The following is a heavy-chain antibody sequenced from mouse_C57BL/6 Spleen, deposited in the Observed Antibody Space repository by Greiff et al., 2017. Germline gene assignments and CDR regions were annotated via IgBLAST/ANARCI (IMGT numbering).Heavy chain of an antibody. V-gene: IGHV10-3*01. J-gene: IGHJ2*01. CDR1: GFTFNTYA. CDR2: IRRKSSNYAT. D-gene: IGHD2-4*01. CDR3: VREGVYYDYEDFDY. Sequence: EVHLVESGGGLVQPKGSLKLSCAASGFTFNTYAMHWVRQAPGKGLEWVARIRRKSSNYATYYADSVKDRFTISRDDSQSMLYLQMNNLKTEDTAMYYCVREGVYYDYEDFDYWGQGTTLTVSS.